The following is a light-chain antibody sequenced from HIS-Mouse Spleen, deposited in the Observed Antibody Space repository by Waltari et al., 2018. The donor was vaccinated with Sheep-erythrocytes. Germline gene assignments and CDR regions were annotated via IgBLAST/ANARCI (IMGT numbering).Light chain of an antibody. CDR1: ALPKKY. V-gene: IGLV3-10*01. J-gene: IGLJ3*02. CDR3: YSTDSSGNHWV. Sequence: SYELTQPPSVSVSPGQTARITCSGDALPKKYAYWYQQKSGQAPVLVIYEDSKRPSGIPGRFSGSSSWTMATVTISGAQVEDDADYYCYSTDSSGNHWVFGGGTKLTVL. CDR2: EDS.